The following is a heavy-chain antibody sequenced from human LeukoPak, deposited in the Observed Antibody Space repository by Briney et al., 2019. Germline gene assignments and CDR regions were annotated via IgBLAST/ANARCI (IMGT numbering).Heavy chain of an antibody. CDR3: ARDNGYCTNGVCYNNFDY. Sequence: ASVKVFCKASGYTFTSYGISWVRQAPGQGLEWMGWISAYNGNTNYAQKLQGRVTMTTDTSTSTAYMELRSLRSDDTAVYYCARDNGYCTNGVCYNNFDYWGQGTLVTVSS. CDR2: ISAYNGNT. J-gene: IGHJ4*02. D-gene: IGHD2-8*01. V-gene: IGHV1-18*01. CDR1: GYTFTSYG.